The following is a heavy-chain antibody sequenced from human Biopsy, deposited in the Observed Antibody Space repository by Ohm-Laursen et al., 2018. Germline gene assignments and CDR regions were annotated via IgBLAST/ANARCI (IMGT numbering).Heavy chain of an antibody. CDR2: VYYTGST. V-gene: IGHV4-59*01. J-gene: IGHJ4*02. CDR3: AGGGRYYYDSPDN. Sequence: SETLSLTCTVSGDAISSYYWSWIRQPPGKGLQWIGYVYYTGSTDYNPSLQSRVTISVDTSKDQFSLELSSVTAADTAVFYCAGGGRYYYDSPDNWGQGTLVIVSS. CDR1: GDAISSYY. D-gene: IGHD3-22*01.